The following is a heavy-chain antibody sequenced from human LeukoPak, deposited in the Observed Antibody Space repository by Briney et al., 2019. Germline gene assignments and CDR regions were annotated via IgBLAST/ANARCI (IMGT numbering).Heavy chain of an antibody. CDR1: GGSISSNY. CDR3: ASSRDWFDP. V-gene: IGHV4-59*01. CDR2: IYYSGST. Sequence: SETLSLTCTVSGGSISSNYWTWIRQPPGKGLEWIGYIYYSGSTNYNPSLKSRVTISVDTSKNQFSLKLSSVTAADTAVYYCASSRDWFDPWGQGTLVTVSS. J-gene: IGHJ5*02. D-gene: IGHD6-6*01.